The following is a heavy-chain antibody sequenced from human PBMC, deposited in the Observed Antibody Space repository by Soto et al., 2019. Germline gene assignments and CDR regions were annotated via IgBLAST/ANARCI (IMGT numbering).Heavy chain of an antibody. J-gene: IGHJ6*02. V-gene: IGHV1-18*04. CDR2: ISAYNGNT. CDR1: GYTFTSYG. D-gene: IGHD3-3*01. CDR3: ARDGSIKIFGVVIPIYYYYGMDV. Sequence: ASVKVSCKASGYTFTSYGISWVRQAPGQGLEWIGWISAYNGNTNYAQMLQGRVTMTTDTSTSTDYMELRSLRSDDTAVYYCARDGSIKIFGVVIPIYYYYGMDVWGQGTTVTVSS.